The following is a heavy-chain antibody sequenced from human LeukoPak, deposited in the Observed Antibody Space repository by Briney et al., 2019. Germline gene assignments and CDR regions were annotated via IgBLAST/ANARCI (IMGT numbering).Heavy chain of an antibody. CDR1: GYTFTGYY. CDR3: ARGGVYYGSGSPIILENY. J-gene: IGHJ4*02. D-gene: IGHD3-10*01. V-gene: IGHV1-2*02. CDR2: INPNSGGT. Sequence: GASVKVSCKASGYTFTGYYMHWVRQAPGQGLEWMGWINPNSGGTNYAQKFQGRVTMTRDTSISTAYMELSRLRSDDTAVYYCARGGVYYGSGSPIILENYWGQGTLVTVSS.